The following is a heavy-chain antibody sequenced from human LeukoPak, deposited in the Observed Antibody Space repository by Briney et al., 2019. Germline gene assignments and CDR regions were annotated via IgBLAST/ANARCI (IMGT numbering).Heavy chain of an antibody. V-gene: IGHV4-4*02. D-gene: IGHD6-6*01. Sequence: SETLSLTCAVSGGSISSNNWWSWVRQSPGKGLEWIGEIYHSGNSNYNPSLKSRVSISVDKSRNQFSLKLSSVTAADTALYYCARDVGARLPGYWGQGILVTVSS. CDR2: IYHSGNS. J-gene: IGHJ4*02. CDR1: GGSISSNNW. CDR3: ARDVGARLPGY.